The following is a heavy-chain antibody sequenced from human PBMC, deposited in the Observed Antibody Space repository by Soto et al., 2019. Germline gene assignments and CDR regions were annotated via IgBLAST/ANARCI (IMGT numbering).Heavy chain of an antibody. CDR1: GFNFRSNA. CDR2: ISDVGNIK. Sequence: QVHLVESGGGVVQPGRSLRLSCAASGFNFRSNAMHWVRQAPGKGLEWVAIISDVGNIKYYADSVKGRFSISRDNSKNTVYLQMNSLSVQDTAVYYCAKALDTAMDPLDYWGQGTLVTVSS. V-gene: IGHV3-30-3*01. J-gene: IGHJ4*02. D-gene: IGHD5-18*01. CDR3: AKALDTAMDPLDY.